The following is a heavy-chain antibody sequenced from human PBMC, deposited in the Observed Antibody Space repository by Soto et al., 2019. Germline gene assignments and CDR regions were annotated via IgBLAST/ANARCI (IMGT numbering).Heavy chain of an antibody. D-gene: IGHD6-19*01. CDR1: GFSFSSCA. CDR2: VSHDGSNK. Sequence: QVQLVESGGGVVQPGRSLRLSCAASGFSFSSCAMHWVRQAPGKGLEWVAVVSHDGSNKYYADSVKGRVTISRDNSINTVYCQMNSLRAEDTAVYYCARVSIAVAGIAYYFDYWGQGTLVTVSS. V-gene: IGHV3-30*14. CDR3: ARVSIAVAGIAYYFDY. J-gene: IGHJ4*02.